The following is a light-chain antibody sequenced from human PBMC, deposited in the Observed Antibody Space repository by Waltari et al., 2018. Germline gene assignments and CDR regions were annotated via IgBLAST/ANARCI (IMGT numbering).Light chain of an antibody. J-gene: IGKJ2*01. Sequence: DIQMTQSPSSLSASLGDRVTITCRASQSISNYLNWYQQRPGKAPKYLIYAASSLQSGVPSRFSGSGSGTDFTLTISSLQPEDFATYYCQQSYSTPPYTFGQGTKLEIK. V-gene: IGKV1-39*01. CDR3: QQSYSTPPYT. CDR1: QSISNY. CDR2: AAS.